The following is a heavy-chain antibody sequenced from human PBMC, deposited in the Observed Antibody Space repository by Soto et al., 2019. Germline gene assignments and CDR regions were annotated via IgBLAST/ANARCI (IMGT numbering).Heavy chain of an antibody. J-gene: IGHJ6*02. CDR1: GFTFSSYG. CDR3: AKKWERFLAWLPTYYGMDV. V-gene: IGHV3-30*18. D-gene: IGHD3-3*01. Sequence: GGSLRLSCAASGFTFSSYGMHWVRQAPGKGLEWVAVISYDGSNKYYADSVKGRFTISRDNSKNTLYLQMNSLRAEDTAVYYCAKKWERFLAWLPTYYGMDVWGQGTTVTVSS. CDR2: ISYDGSNK.